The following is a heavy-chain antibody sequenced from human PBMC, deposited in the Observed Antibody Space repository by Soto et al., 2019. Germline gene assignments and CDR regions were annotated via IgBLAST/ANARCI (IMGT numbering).Heavy chain of an antibody. Sequence: PSETLSLTCTVSGGSISSYFYIWVRQPPGKGLEWIGSVYYTGTTDYNPSLKSRVTISVDTSKTQFSLNLRSVTAADTAVYYCARALAEVPRDFDYWGRGTLATVSS. CDR2: VYYTGTT. V-gene: IGHV4-59*01. CDR3: ARALAEVPRDFDY. J-gene: IGHJ4*02. D-gene: IGHD6-13*01. CDR1: GGSISSYF.